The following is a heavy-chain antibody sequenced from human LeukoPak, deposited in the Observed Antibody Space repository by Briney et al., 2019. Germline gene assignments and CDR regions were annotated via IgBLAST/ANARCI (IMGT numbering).Heavy chain of an antibody. CDR3: ARVKARSGSYSLDY. V-gene: IGHV1-18*01. CDR1: GYTFTTYG. Sequence: ASVRLSCEASGYTFTTYGISWVRQAPGQGLEWMGWISAHNGDTNYAQRLQGRVTMTTDTSTSTAYMELRSLRSDDTAVYYCARVKARSGSYSLDYWGQGTLVTVSS. CDR2: ISAHNGDT. D-gene: IGHD1-26*01. J-gene: IGHJ4*02.